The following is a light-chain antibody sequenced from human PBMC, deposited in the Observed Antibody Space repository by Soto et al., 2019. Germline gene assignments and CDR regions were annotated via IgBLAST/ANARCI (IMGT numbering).Light chain of an antibody. CDR2: EVS. CDR1: STDFVSYNR. V-gene: IGLV2-18*01. Sequence: QSALTQPPFVSGSPGQSVTISCTGTSTDFVSYNRVSWYQQPPGTAPKLMIYEVSKRPSGVPDRFSGSKSGNTASLTISGLQAADEADYYCSLYTSENAYVFGTGTKVTVL. CDR3: SLYTSENAYV. J-gene: IGLJ1*01.